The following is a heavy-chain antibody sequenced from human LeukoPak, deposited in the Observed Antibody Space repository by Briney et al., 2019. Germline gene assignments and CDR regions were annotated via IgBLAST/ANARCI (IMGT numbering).Heavy chain of an antibody. J-gene: IGHJ4*02. CDR1: GYTLTELS. D-gene: IGHD2-21*02. V-gene: IGHV1-24*01. CDR3: ATFELAYCGGDCYSV. Sequence: ASVKVSCKVSGYTLTELSMHWVRQAPGKGLEWMGGFDPEDGETIYAQKFQGRVTMTEDTSTDTAYMELSSLRSEDTAVYCCATFELAYCGGDCYSVWGQGTLVTVSS. CDR2: FDPEDGET.